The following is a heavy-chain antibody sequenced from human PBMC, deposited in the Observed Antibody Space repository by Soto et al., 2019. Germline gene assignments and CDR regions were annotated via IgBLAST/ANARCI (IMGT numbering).Heavy chain of an antibody. Sequence: SSETLSLTCTVSGGSISSGDYYWSWVRQPPGKGLEWIGYIYYSGSTYYNPSLKSRVTISVDTSKNQFSLKLSSVTAADTAVYYCARRPLYYYYGMDVWGQGTTVTVSS. V-gene: IGHV4-30-4*01. CDR2: IYYSGST. CDR1: GGSISSGDYY. J-gene: IGHJ6*02. CDR3: ARRPLYYYYGMDV.